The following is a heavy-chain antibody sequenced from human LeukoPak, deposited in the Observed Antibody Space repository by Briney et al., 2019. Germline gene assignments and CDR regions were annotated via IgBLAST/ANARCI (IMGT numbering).Heavy chain of an antibody. V-gene: IGHV3-23*01. D-gene: IGHD3-3*01. J-gene: IGHJ4*02. CDR2: ISGSGGST. CDR3: AKSWGYDFWSGYQVDY. CDR1: GFTFSSYA. Sequence: GGSLRLSCAASGFTFSSYAMSWVRQAPGKGLEWVSAISGSGGSTYYADSVKGRFTISRDNSKNTLYLQMNSLRAEDMAVYYCAKSWGYDFWSGYQVDYWGQGTLVTVSS.